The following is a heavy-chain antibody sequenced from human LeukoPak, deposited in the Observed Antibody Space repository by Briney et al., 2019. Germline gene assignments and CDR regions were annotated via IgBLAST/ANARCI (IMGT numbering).Heavy chain of an antibody. CDR2: TYYRSKWYF. CDR3: ARADYSDSSGYLYYGMDI. D-gene: IGHD3-22*01. J-gene: IGHJ6*02. CDR1: GDSVSSNSAA. V-gene: IGHV6-1*01. Sequence: SQTLSLTCAISGDSVSSNSAAWNWIRQSPSRGPEWLGRTYYRSKWYFDYAVSVKSRIIINPDTSKNQFSLQLNSVTPEDTAVYYCARADYSDSSGYLYYGMDIWGQGTTVTVSS.